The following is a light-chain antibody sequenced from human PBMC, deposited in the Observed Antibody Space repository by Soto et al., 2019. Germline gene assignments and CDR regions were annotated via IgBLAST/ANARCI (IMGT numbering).Light chain of an antibody. V-gene: IGKV1-5*03. CDR2: KAS. Sequence: DIQMTQSPSTLSASVGDRVTITCRASQSISSWLAWYQQKPGKAPKLMIYKASSLESGVPSRFSGSGSGTEFTLTISSLQPDDFATYYCQQYNSYPYTFGQGTKLEIK. J-gene: IGKJ2*01. CDR3: QQYNSYPYT. CDR1: QSISSW.